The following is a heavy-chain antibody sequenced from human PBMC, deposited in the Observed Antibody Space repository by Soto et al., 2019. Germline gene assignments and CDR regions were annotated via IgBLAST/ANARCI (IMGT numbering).Heavy chain of an antibody. J-gene: IGHJ5*02. CDR1: GYTFTSYG. D-gene: IGHD6-6*01. Sequence: ASVKVSCKASGYTFTSYGISWVRQAPGQGLEWMGWISAYNGNTNYAQKLQGRVTMTTDTSTSTAYMELRSLRSDDTAVYYCARVIRTLELVAARRTNWFDPWGQGTLVTVSS. V-gene: IGHV1-18*04. CDR2: ISAYNGNT. CDR3: ARVIRTLELVAARRTNWFDP.